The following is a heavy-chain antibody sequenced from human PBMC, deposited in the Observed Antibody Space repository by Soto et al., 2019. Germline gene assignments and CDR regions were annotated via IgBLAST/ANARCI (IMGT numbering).Heavy chain of an antibody. CDR3: ARLQGIAVAGTGYWFDP. CDR1: GYTFTSYG. J-gene: IGHJ5*02. Sequence: VASVKVSCKASGYTFTSYGISWVRQAPGQGLEWMGWISAYNGNTNYAQKLQGRVTMTTDTSTSTAYMELRSLRSDDTAVYYCARLQGIAVAGTGYWFDPWGQGTLVTVSS. V-gene: IGHV1-18*04. D-gene: IGHD6-19*01. CDR2: ISAYNGNT.